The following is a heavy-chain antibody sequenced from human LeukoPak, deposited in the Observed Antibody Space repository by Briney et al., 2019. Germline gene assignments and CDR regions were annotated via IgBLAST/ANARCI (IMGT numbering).Heavy chain of an antibody. D-gene: IGHD6-6*01. CDR2: IIPIFGTA. J-gene: IGHJ2*01. CDR1: GGTFSSYA. Sequence: SVKVSCKASGGTFSSYAISWVRQAPGQGLEWMGGIIPIFGTANYAQKFQGRVTITADESTSTAYMELSSLRSEDTAVYYCATCIAARRASDWYFDLWGRGTLVTVSS. CDR3: ATCIAARRASDWYFDL. V-gene: IGHV1-69*13.